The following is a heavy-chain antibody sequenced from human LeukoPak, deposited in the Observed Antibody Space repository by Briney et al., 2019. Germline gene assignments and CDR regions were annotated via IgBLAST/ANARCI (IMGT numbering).Heavy chain of an antibody. J-gene: IGHJ3*02. V-gene: IGHV3-48*03. Sequence: GRSLRLSCAASGLTFSSYEMNWVSQAPGKGLEWVSYISSSGSTIYYTDSVKGRFTISRHNAKNSLYLQMNRLRAEDTAVYYCARVPDWPYYKGDAFDIWGQGTMVTVSS. CDR1: GLTFSSYE. CDR3: ARVPDWPYYKGDAFDI. D-gene: IGHD3-10*01. CDR2: ISSSGSTI.